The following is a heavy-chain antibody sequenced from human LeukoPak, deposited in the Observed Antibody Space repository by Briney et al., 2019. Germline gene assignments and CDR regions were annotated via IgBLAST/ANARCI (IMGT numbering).Heavy chain of an antibody. CDR3: ATKWFLDAFDT. J-gene: IGHJ3*02. CDR2: IIPIFGTA. V-gene: IGHV1-69*06. CDR1: GGTFSSYA. D-gene: IGHD3-22*01. Sequence: SVKVSCKASGGTFSSYAISWVRQAPGQGLEWMGGIIPIFGTANYAQKFQGRVTMTEDTSTDTAYMELSSLRSEDTAVYYCATKWFLDAFDTWGQGTMVTVSS.